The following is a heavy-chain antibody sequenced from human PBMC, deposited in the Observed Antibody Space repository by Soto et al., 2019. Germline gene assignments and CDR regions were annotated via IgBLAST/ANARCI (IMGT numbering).Heavy chain of an antibody. CDR3: AKAADVVRGVIIPPYFDY. J-gene: IGHJ4*02. CDR2: ISYDGSNK. D-gene: IGHD3-10*01. CDR1: GFTFSSYG. V-gene: IGHV3-30*18. Sequence: GGSLRLSCAASGFTFSSYGMHWVRQAPGKGLESVAVISYDGSNKYYADSVKGRFTISRDNPKNTLYLQMNSLRAEDTAVYYCAKAADVVRGVIIPPYFDYWGQGTLVTVSS.